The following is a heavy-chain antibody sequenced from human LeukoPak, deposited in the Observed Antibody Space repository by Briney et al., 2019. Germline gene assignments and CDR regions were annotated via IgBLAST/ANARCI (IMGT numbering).Heavy chain of an antibody. CDR3: ARHSDYDILTGPNDY. J-gene: IGHJ4*02. CDR1: GFTFSSYS. D-gene: IGHD3-9*01. Sequence: PGGSLRLSCAASGFTFSSYSMNWVRQAPGKGLEWVSYISSSSSTIYYADSVKGRFTISRDNAKNSLYLQMNSLRAEDTAVYYCARHSDYDILTGPNDYWGQGTLVTVSS. V-gene: IGHV3-48*01. CDR2: ISSSSSTI.